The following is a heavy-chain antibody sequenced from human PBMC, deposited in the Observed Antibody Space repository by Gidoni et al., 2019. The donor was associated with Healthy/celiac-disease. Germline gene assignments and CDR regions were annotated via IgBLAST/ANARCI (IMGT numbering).Heavy chain of an antibody. V-gene: IGHV3-30-3*01. CDR3: ARGERTVNYYYYGMDV. D-gene: IGHD4-17*01. CDR2: ISYDGSNK. Sequence: QVQLVESGGGVVQPGRSLRLPCAASGFTFSSYAMHWVRQAPGKGLEWVAVISYDGSNKYYADSVKGRFTISRDNSKNTLYLQMNSLRAEDTAVYYCARGERTVNYYYYGMDVWGQGTTVTVSS. J-gene: IGHJ6*02. CDR1: GFTFSSYA.